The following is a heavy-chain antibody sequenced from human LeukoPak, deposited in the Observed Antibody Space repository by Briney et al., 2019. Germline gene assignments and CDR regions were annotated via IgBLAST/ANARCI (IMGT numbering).Heavy chain of an antibody. V-gene: IGHV4-59*01. J-gene: IGHJ4*02. D-gene: IGHD3-22*01. Sequence: PSETLSLTCTVSGGSISSYYWSWIRQPPGKGLEWIGYIYYSGSTNYKPSLKSRVTISVDTSKNQFSLRLRSVTAADTAVYYCARVGASSGYYYYFDYWGQGTLVTVSS. CDR3: ARVGASSGYYYYFDY. CDR1: GGSISSYY. CDR2: IYYSGST.